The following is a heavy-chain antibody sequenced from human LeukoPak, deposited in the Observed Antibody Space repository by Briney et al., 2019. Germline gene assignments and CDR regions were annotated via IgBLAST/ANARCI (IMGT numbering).Heavy chain of an antibody. J-gene: IGHJ4*02. CDR1: RYTFTDYY. D-gene: IGHD3-9*01. Sequence: ASVKVSCKASRYTFTDYYMHWVRQAPGQGLEWMVWINPNSGGTNYAQKFQGRVTMTRDTSISTAYMELSRLRSDDTAVYYCARVYYDILTGYSNDYWGQGTLVTVSS. V-gene: IGHV1-2*02. CDR3: ARVYYDILTGYSNDY. CDR2: INPNSGGT.